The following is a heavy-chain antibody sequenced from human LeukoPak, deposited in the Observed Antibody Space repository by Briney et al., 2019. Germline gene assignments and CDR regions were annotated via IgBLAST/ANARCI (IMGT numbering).Heavy chain of an antibody. V-gene: IGHV3-23*01. J-gene: IGHJ4*02. CDR1: GFTFSSYA. CDR2: MSGSGGST. D-gene: IGHD1-1*01. CDR3: VRERKRMGFDY. Sequence: GESLSLSCPASGFTFSSYAMSWVRQAPGKGLDWVSAMSGSGGSTNYADSVKGRFTITRDNSKNTMYLQMNSLRAEDTAVYYCVRERKRMGFDYWGQGTLVIVSS.